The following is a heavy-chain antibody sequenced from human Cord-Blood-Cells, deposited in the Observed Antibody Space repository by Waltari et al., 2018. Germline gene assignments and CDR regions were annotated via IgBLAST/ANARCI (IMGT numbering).Heavy chain of an antibody. CDR1: GGSISSSSYY. J-gene: IGHJ4*02. CDR3: ARAGYSYGYFDY. Sequence: QLQLQESGPGLVKPSETLSLTCTVSGGSISSSSYYWGWIRQPPGKGLEWIGSIYYSGSTYYNPSLESRVTISVDTSKNQFSLKLSSVTAADTAVYYCARAGYSYGYFDYWGQGTLVTVSS. D-gene: IGHD5-18*01. V-gene: IGHV4-39*01. CDR2: IYYSGST.